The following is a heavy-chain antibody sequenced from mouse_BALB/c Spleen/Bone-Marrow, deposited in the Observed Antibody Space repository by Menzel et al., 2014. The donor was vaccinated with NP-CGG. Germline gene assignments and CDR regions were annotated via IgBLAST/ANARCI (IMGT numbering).Heavy chain of an antibody. CDR1: GFTFSSYV. J-gene: IGHJ2*01. D-gene: IGHD1-1*01. Sequence: EVKLMESGGGLVQPGGSLKLSCAASGFTFSSYVMSWVRQTPDKRLELVATINSNGGSTYYPDSVKGRFTISRDNAKNTLYLQMSSLKSEDTAMYYCARERYYGNGRIFEYWGQGTTLTVSS. V-gene: IGHV5-6-3*01. CDR2: INSNGGST. CDR3: ARERYYGNGRIFEY.